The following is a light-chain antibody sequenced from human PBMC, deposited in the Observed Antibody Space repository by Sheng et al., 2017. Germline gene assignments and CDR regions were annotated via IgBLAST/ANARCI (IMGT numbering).Light chain of an antibody. CDR1: QGVSNY. CDR2: DAT. CDR3: HQYDTLPRNS. J-gene: IGKJ2*03. Sequence: DIQMTQSPSSLSASVGDRVTITCQASQGVSNYLNWYQQKPGKAPRLLIYDATHLETGVPSRFSGSGSGTDFTLTISGLQPEDVATYFCHQYDTLPRNSFGQGTKLEI. V-gene: IGKV1-33*01.